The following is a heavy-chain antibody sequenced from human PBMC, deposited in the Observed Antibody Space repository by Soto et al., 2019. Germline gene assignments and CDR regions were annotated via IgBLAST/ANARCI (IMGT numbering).Heavy chain of an antibody. J-gene: IGHJ4*02. D-gene: IGHD5-18*01. CDR1: GFTFSSYS. CDR3: ERDWGYSYGPNDY. CDR2: ISSSSSTI. Sequence: EVQLVESGGGLVQPGGSLRLSCAASGFTFSSYSMNWVRQAPGKGLEWVSYISSSSSTIYYADSVKGRFTISRDNAKNSLYLQMNSLRVEDTAVYYCERDWGYSYGPNDYWGQGTLVTVSS. V-gene: IGHV3-48*01.